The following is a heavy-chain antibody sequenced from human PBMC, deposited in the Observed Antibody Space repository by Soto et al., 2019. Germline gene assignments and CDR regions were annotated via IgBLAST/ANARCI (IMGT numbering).Heavy chain of an antibody. CDR3: ARDFDADSRTDFDY. J-gene: IGHJ4*02. V-gene: IGHV3-11*01. Sequence: QVQLVESGGGLVKPGGSLRLSCATSGFIFSDYYMHWIRQAPGKGLEWISYISGNGRIIQYADSAKGRFTISRDNAQNSLYIQMNSQRAEDTALYFCARDFDADSRTDFDYWGQGTLVTVSS. D-gene: IGHD4-17*01. CDR1: GFIFSDYY. CDR2: ISGNGRII.